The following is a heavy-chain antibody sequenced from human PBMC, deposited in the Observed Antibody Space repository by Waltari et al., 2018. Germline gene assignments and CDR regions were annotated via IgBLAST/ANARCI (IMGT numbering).Heavy chain of an antibody. D-gene: IGHD5-12*01. CDR1: GGPFSSYA. J-gene: IGHJ6*02. Sequence: QVQLVQSGAEVKKPGSSVKVSCKASGGPFSSYAISWVRQAPGQGLEWMGGSIPICGTANYAQKFQGRVTITADESTSTAYMELSSLRSEDTAVYYCARDRGDGYNYYGMDVWGQGTTVTVSS. V-gene: IGHV1-69*12. CDR2: SIPICGTA. CDR3: ARDRGDGYNYYGMDV.